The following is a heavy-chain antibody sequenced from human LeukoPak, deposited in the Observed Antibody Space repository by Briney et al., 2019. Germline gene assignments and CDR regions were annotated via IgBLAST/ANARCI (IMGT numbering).Heavy chain of an antibody. J-gene: IGHJ4*02. CDR3: ARDPYDFWQGLLLDY. Sequence: ASVKVSCKASGNTFTGYYMHWVRQAPGQGLEWMGWINPNSGGTNYAQKFQGRVTMTRDTSISTAYMELSRLRSDDTAVYYCARDPYDFWQGLLLDYWGQGTLVTVSS. D-gene: IGHD3-3*01. CDR1: GNTFTGYY. V-gene: IGHV1-2*02. CDR2: INPNSGGT.